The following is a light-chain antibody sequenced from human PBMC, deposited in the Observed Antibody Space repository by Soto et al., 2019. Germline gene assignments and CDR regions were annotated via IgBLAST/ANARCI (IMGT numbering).Light chain of an antibody. CDR1: SSDVGGYNY. CDR2: EVS. V-gene: IGLV2-14*01. Sequence: QSVLTQPASVSGSPGQSITISCTGSSSDVGGYNYVSWYQQHPGKVPKLMIYEVSNRPSGLSNRFSGSKSGNTASLTISGLQAEDEADYYCSSYTSNTTQVFGTGTKLTVL. CDR3: SSYTSNTTQV. J-gene: IGLJ1*01.